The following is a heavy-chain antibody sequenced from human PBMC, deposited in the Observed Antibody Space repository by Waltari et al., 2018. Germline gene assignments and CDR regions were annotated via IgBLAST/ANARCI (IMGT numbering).Heavy chain of an antibody. CDR3: ARLEVEEVSNWYFDL. D-gene: IGHD2-15*01. J-gene: IGHJ2*01. CDR2: IDDSGRT. Sequence: QVQLQESGPGLVKPSETLSLTCSVSGGAISSPYWSWIRQPPGKGLGWNGHIDDSGRTNYNPSLKSRVTISADTSKNQVSLKLNSVTTADTAVYYCARLEVEEVSNWYFDLWGRGTLVTVSS. CDR1: GGAISSPY. V-gene: IGHV4-59*11.